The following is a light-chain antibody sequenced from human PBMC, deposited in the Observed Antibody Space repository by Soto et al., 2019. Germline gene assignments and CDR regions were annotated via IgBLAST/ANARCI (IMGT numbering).Light chain of an antibody. V-gene: IGKV3-20*01. CDR2: GAS. CDR1: QGVSTSY. J-gene: IGKJ2*01. Sequence: EIVLTQSPGTLSLSPGERATLSCRASQGVSTSYLAWYQQKPGQAPRLLIYGASSRASGITDRFSGSGSGTDFTLTINRLEPEDFAVYYCQQYDSSTYTFGQGTKLEIK. CDR3: QQYDSSTYT.